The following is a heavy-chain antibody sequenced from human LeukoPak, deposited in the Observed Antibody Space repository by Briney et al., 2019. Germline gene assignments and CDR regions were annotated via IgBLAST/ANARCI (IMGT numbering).Heavy chain of an antibody. CDR3: VRDGQNWNFDY. Sequence: GGSLRLSCTASGFDFSNYYMNWVRQAPGKGLMWVSRIIGDGGLTYYADSVRGRFTISRDNAKNMLYLQMHSLRVEDTAFYFCVRDGQNWNFDYWGQRSLVTVSS. V-gene: IGHV3-74*01. J-gene: IGHJ4*02. D-gene: IGHD1-1*01. CDR2: IIGDGGLT. CDR1: GFDFSNYY.